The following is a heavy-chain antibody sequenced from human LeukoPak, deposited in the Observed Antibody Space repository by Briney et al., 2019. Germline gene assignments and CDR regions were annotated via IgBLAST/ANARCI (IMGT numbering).Heavy chain of an antibody. D-gene: IGHD5-18*01. CDR3: ARDGYSFGHDFDY. CDR2: IKGDGSST. J-gene: IGHJ4*02. CDR1: GFTFSSYW. Sequence: PGGSLRLSCAASGFTFSSYWMDWVCHTPGKGLVWVSRIKGDGSSTSYADSVKGRFTISRDNAKNTLYLQMSSLRAEDTAVYYCARDGYSFGHDFDYWGQGTLVTVSS. V-gene: IGHV3-74*01.